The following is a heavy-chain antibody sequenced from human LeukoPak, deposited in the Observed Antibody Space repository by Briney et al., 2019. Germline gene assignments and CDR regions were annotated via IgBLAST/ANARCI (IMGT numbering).Heavy chain of an antibody. CDR2: IKQGEGXX. Sequence: GGSLRLSCVASGFTFSDSSMXWVXXXPXXXXXWLANIKQGEGXXXYXESVMGRXXISRDNGNNSLFLQLTSLRVEDTAVYYCARGGLFGTLDYWGQGARVTVS. D-gene: IGHD3-3*01. J-gene: IGHJ4*02. CDR1: GFTFSDSS. V-gene: IGHV3-7*01. CDR3: ARGGLFGTLDY.